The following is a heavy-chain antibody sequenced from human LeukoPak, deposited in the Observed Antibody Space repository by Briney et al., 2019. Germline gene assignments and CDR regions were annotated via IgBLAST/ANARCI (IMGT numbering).Heavy chain of an antibody. D-gene: IGHD2/OR15-2a*01. CDR2: ISAYNGNT. Sequence: GASVKVSCKASGYTFTNYGISWVRQAPGQGLEWMGWISAYNGNTNYAQKLQGRVTMTTDTSTSTAYMELRSLRSDDTAVYYCARGATEYHNWFDPWAREPWSPSPQ. V-gene: IGHV1-18*01. CDR3: ARGATEYHNWFDP. J-gene: IGHJ5*02. CDR1: GYTFTNYG.